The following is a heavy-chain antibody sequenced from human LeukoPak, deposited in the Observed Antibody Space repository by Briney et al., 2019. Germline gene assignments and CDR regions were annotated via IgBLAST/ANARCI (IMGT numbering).Heavy chain of an antibody. J-gene: IGHJ3*02. CDR1: GFTFSSYA. D-gene: IGHD1-26*01. Sequence: GSLRLSCAASGFTFSSYAMHWVRQAPGKGLEWVAVISYDGSNKYYADSVKGRFTISRDNAKNSLHLQMNSLRAEDTAVYYCARGQEWELRAFDIWGQGTMVTVSS. CDR3: ARGQEWELRAFDI. V-gene: IGHV3-30*04. CDR2: ISYDGSNK.